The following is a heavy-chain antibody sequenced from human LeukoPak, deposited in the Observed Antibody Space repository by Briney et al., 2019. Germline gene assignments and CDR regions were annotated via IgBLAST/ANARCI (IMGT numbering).Heavy chain of an antibody. V-gene: IGHV5-51*04. CDR2: IYHGGYNT. D-gene: IGHD3-9*01. Sequence: ASLNISCKASEYSSSKYWLGGVRHMPGEGLEWMAIIYHGGYNTSSNTSLQGHVTISDDQPISTAYLQRSSLTASDTAMYYCARAGSYGDRAFDGWGQGTLVTVPS. CDR1: EYSSSKYW. J-gene: IGHJ4*02. CDR3: ARAGSYGDRAFDG.